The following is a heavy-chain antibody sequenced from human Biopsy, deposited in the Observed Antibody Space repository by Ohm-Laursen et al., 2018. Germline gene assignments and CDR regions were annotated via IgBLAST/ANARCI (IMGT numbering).Heavy chain of an antibody. CDR3: ARDKITYCTSTSCDYFGMDV. V-gene: IGHV4-59*01. D-gene: IGHD2-2*01. Sequence: SDTLSLTCTVSGGPIDSYYWTWIRQAPGKTLEWIASINYRGNTNYNPSLKSRVTMSAHTSTNQFSLKLTSVTAADTAVYYCARDKITYCTSTSCDYFGMDVWGQGTTVTVSS. J-gene: IGHJ6*02. CDR1: GGPIDSYY. CDR2: INYRGNT.